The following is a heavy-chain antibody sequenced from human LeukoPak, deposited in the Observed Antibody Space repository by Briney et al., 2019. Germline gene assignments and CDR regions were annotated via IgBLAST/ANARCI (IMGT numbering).Heavy chain of an antibody. CDR3: ARDKYYDSSGYYFYFDY. J-gene: IGHJ4*02. CDR2: ISSNGGST. D-gene: IGHD3-22*01. Sequence: PGGSLRLSCAASGFTFSSYAMHWVRQAPGKGLEYVSAISSNGGSTYYANSVKGRFTISRDNSKNTLYLQMGSLRAEDMAVYYCARDKYYDSSGYYFYFDYRGQGTLVTVSS. V-gene: IGHV3-64*01. CDR1: GFTFSSYA.